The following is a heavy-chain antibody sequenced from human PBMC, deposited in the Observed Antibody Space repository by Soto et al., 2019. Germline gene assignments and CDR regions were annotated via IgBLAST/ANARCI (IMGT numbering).Heavy chain of an antibody. CDR2: ISAYNGNT. CDR1: GSPFPSYG. CDR3: ARSDYGDYDPNYYYYYGMDV. J-gene: IGHJ6*02. Sequence: ASVKVSCKPSGSPFPSYGISWVRQAPGQGLEWMGWISAYNGNTNYAQKLQGRVTMTTDTSTSPAYMELSSLRSEDTAVYYGARSDYGDYDPNYYYYYGMDVWGQGTTVTVSS. V-gene: IGHV1-18*04. D-gene: IGHD4-17*01.